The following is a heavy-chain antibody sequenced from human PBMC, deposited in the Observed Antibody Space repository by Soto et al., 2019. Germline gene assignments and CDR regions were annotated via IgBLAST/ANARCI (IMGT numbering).Heavy chain of an antibody. V-gene: IGHV3-23*01. D-gene: IGHD3-9*01. CDR3: AKVDTYYDILTGYPYDY. J-gene: IGHJ4*02. CDR1: EFTFSNYA. CDR2: ISGSGGST. Sequence: GGSLRLSCAASEFTFSNYAMSWVRQAPGKGLEWVSAISGSGGSTYYADSVKGRFTISRDNSKNTLYLQMNSLRAEDTAVYYCAKVDTYYDILTGYPYDYWGQGTLVTVSS.